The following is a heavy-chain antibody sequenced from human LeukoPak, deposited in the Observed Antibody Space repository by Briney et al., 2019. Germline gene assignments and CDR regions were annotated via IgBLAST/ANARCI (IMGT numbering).Heavy chain of an antibody. CDR1: GFTFSSYW. V-gene: IGHV3-7*01. Sequence: PGGSLRLSCAASGFTFSSYWMGWVRQAPGKGLQWVANIKQDGSEKNYVDSVKGRFTISRGNAKDSLYLQMNSLRVEDTAVYYCARDRTGASWGQGTLVTVSS. CDR3: ARDRTGAS. J-gene: IGHJ4*02. CDR2: IKQDGSEK. D-gene: IGHD3-10*01.